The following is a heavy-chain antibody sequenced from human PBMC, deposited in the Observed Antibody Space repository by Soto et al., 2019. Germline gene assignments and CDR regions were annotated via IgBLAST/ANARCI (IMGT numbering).Heavy chain of an antibody. CDR3: ARGPILRFLEWFPGEYYFDY. J-gene: IGHJ4*02. CDR1: GYTFTSYD. CDR2: MNPNSGNT. D-gene: IGHD3-3*01. Sequence: ASVKVSCKASGYTFTSYDINWVRQATGQGLECMGWMNPNSGNTGYAQKFQGRVTMTRNTSISTAYMELSSLRSEDTAVYYCARGPILRFLEWFPGEYYFDYWGQGTLVTVSS. V-gene: IGHV1-8*01.